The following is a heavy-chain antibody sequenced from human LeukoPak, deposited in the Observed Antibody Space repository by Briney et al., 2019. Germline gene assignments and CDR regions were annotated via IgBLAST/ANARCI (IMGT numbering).Heavy chain of an antibody. J-gene: IGHJ4*02. Sequence: ASVRVSCKASGYTFTNYDINWVRQATGQGPEWMGWMNPNSGNTGYAQKFRGRVTLTRDTSISTAYLELSSLRSEDTAVYYCVRGYCSTTSCWYSDYWGQGTLVTVSS. D-gene: IGHD2-2*01. V-gene: IGHV1-8*01. CDR3: VRGYCSTTSCWYSDY. CDR2: MNPNSGNT. CDR1: GYTFTNYD.